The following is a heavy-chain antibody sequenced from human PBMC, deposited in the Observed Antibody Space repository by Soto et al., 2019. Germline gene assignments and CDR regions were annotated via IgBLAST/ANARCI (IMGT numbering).Heavy chain of an antibody. CDR1: GFTFSTSA. J-gene: IGHJ6*02. V-gene: IGHV1-58*02. CDR2: IVVGSGNT. D-gene: IGHD4-4*01. CDR3: AAEWRAATVHIQCVYYYGMDV. Sequence: QMQLVQSGHEVKKPGTSVKVSCKASGFTFSTSAIQWVRQARGQRLEWIGWIVVGSGNTNYAQKFQARATITRDMSTRTAYMELSSLRSEDTAVYYCAAEWRAATVHIQCVYYYGMDVWGQGTTVTVSS.